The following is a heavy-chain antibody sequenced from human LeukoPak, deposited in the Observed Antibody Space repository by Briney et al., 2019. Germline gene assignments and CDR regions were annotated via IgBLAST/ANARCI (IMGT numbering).Heavy chain of an antibody. Sequence: SGWSLRLSCAASGFTFSSYWMHWVRHAPGKGLVWVSRINSDGSSTSYADSVKGRFTISRDNAKNTLYLQMNSLRAEDTAVYYCARGTDYYDSSSYYYYGMDVWGQGTTVTVSS. V-gene: IGHV3-74*01. D-gene: IGHD3-22*01. CDR1: GFTFSSYW. CDR3: ARGTDYYDSSSYYYYGMDV. CDR2: INSDGSST. J-gene: IGHJ6*02.